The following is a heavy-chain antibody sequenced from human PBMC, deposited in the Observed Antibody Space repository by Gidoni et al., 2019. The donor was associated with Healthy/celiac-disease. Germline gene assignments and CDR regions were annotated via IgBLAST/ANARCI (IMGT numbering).Heavy chain of an antibody. V-gene: IGHV1-18*01. J-gene: IGHJ6*03. CDR1: GYTFTSYG. Sequence: QVQLVQSGAEVKKPGASVKVSCKASGYTFTSYGISWVRQAPGQGLERMGWISAYNGNTNYAQKLQGRVTMTTDTSTSTAYMELRSRRSDDTAVYYCASSIGGVAAAGTGYYYYMDVLGKGTTVTVSS. D-gene: IGHD6-13*01. CDR2: ISAYNGNT. CDR3: ASSIGGVAAAGTGYYYYMDV.